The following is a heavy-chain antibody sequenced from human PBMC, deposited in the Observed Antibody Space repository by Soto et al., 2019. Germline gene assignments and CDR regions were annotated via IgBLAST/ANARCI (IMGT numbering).Heavy chain of an antibody. Sequence: QITLNESGPTLVKPTQTLTLTCTFSGFSLSTRDVGVGWIRQPPGEALEWLGVVYWDDSKTYSPSLESRLTITKDTSKTQVFLRMTKMDPVDTATYYCAHCRGGVASFWGQGTLVTVSS. D-gene: IGHD2-2*01. CDR3: AHCRGGVASF. CDR1: GFSLSTRDVG. V-gene: IGHV2-5*02. J-gene: IGHJ4*02. CDR2: VYWDDSK.